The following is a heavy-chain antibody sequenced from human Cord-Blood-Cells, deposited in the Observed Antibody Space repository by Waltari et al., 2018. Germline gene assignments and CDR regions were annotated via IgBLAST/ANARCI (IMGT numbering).Heavy chain of an antibody. V-gene: IGHV1-24*01. CDR3: ATGWAGEHAFDI. CDR2: VDPEDGET. CDR1: GHTLPDLP. Sequence: QVQPVQSGAAVRQPGCLVKVCCKVSGHTLPDLPIHRVRQAPGKGLEWMGGVDPEDGETIYAQKFQGRVTMTEDTSTDTAYMELSSLRSEDTAVYYCATGWAGEHAFDIWGQGTMVTVSS. J-gene: IGHJ3*02. D-gene: IGHD7-27*01.